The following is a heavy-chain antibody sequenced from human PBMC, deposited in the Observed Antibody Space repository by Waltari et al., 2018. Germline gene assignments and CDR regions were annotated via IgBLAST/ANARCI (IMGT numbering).Heavy chain of an antibody. J-gene: IGHJ4*02. CDR3: ARRIGGGYCSGGSCYHYYFDY. CDR2: IYQSGIS. D-gene: IGHD2-15*01. V-gene: IGHV4-38-2*01. CDR1: GYSISSGYY. Sequence: QVQLQESGPGLVKPSETLSLTCAVSGYSISSGYYWGWIRQPQGKGLEWSGSIYQSGISYYNPSLRSRFTISVDTSKNQFSLKLSSVTAADTAVYYCARRIGGGYCSGGSCYHYYFDYWGQGTLVTVSS.